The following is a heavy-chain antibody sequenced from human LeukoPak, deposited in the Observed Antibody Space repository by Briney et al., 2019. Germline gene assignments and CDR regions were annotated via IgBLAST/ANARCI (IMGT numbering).Heavy chain of an antibody. Sequence: PGGSLRLSCAASGFTYSSCWMHWVRQAPGKGLVWVSRINSDGSTTNYADSVKGRFTIPRHNAENTLYLQMNSLRAEDTAIYYCARDLTGDAYWGQGSLVTVSS. J-gene: IGHJ4*02. D-gene: IGHD7-27*01. CDR3: ARDLTGDAY. CDR2: INSDGSTT. CDR1: GFTYSSCW. V-gene: IGHV3-74*01.